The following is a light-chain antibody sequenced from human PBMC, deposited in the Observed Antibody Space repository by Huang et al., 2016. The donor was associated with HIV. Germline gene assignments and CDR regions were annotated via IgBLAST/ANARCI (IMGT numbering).Light chain of an antibody. CDR1: QGISNS. J-gene: IGKJ1*01. CDR3: QQYYSTPT. Sequence: DIQMTQSPSSLSASVGDRVTITCRASQGISNSLAWYQQKPGKVPKLLVHDTSRLQSGVPSRFSGSGSGTDYTLTISSLQPEDFASYYCQQYYSTPTFGQGTKVEIK. CDR2: DTS. V-gene: IGKV1-NL1*01.